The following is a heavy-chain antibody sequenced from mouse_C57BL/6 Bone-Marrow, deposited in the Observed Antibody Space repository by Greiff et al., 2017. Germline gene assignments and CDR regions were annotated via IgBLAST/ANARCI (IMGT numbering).Heavy chain of an antibody. J-gene: IGHJ3*01. CDR2: IDPENGDT. V-gene: IGHV14-4*01. CDR1: GFNIKDDY. CDR3: TICYYGSWFAY. D-gene: IGHD1-1*01. Sequence: VQLKESGAELVRPGASVKLSCTASGFNIKDDYMHWVKQRPEQGLEWIGWIDPENGDTEYASKFQGKATITADTSSNTAYLQLSSLTSEDTAVYYCTICYYGSWFAYWGQGTLVTVSA.